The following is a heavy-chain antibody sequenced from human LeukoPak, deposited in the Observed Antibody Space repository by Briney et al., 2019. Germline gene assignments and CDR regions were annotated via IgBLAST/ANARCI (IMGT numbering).Heavy chain of an antibody. CDR1: GFTFSVYS. V-gene: IGHV3-48*01. D-gene: IGHD2-15*01. CDR2: ITSSSSTI. J-gene: IGHJ6*02. Sequence: GGSLRLSCAASGFTFSVYSMNWVRQAPGKGLEWVSFITSSSSTIYYADSVRGRFIISRDNAKNSLYLQMNSLRAEDTAVYYCARVRGYCSGGKCGMDVWGQGTTVTVSS. CDR3: ARVRGYCSGGKCGMDV.